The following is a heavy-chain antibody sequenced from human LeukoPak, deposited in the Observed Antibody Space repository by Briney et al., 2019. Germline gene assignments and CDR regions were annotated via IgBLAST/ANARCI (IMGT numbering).Heavy chain of an antibody. V-gene: IGHV1-2*02. Sequence: GASVKVSCKASGYTFSGYYMHWVRQAPGQGLEWMGWINPNSGGTNYAQKFQGRVTMTRDTSISTAYMELSRLRSNDTAVYYCARDNKVGATDYWGQGTLVTVSS. CDR2: INPNSGGT. J-gene: IGHJ4*02. D-gene: IGHD1-26*01. CDR1: GYTFSGYY. CDR3: ARDNKVGATDY.